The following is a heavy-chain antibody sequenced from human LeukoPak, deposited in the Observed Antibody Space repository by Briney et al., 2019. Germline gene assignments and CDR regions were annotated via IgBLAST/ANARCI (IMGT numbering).Heavy chain of an antibody. Sequence: GGSLRLSCAASGFTFSSYAVHWVRQAPGKGLEWVAITSYDGSNKNYADSVKGRFTISRDNSQNTLYLHMNSLRAEDTAVYYCAKDGVHYYDSSGHQDYWGQGTLVTVSS. D-gene: IGHD3-22*01. V-gene: IGHV3-30*04. J-gene: IGHJ4*02. CDR3: AKDGVHYYDSSGHQDY. CDR1: GFTFSSYA. CDR2: TSYDGSNK.